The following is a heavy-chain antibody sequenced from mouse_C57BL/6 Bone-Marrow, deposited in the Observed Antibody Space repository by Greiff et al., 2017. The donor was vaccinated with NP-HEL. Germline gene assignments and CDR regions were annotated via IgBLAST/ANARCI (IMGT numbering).Heavy chain of an antibody. V-gene: IGHV5-6*02. CDR2: ISSGGSYT. CDR3: ARRDYWYFDV. Sequence: EVKLMESGGDLVKPGGSLKLSCAASGFTFSSYGMSWVRQTPDKRLEWVATISSGGSYTYYLDSVKGRFTISRDNAKNTLYLQMSSLKSEDTAMYYCARRDYWYFDVWGTGTTVTVSS. J-gene: IGHJ1*03. CDR1: GFTFSSYG.